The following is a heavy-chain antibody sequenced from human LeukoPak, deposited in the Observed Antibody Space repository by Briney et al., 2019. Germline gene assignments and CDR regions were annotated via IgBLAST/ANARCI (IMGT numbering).Heavy chain of an antibody. CDR1: GGSISSYY. V-gene: IGHV4-59*01. CDR3: ARNYYDSSGYHIILDY. CDR2: IYYSGST. D-gene: IGHD3-22*01. J-gene: IGHJ4*02. Sequence: SETLSLTCTVSGGSISSYYWSWLRQPPGKGLEWIGYIYYSGSTNYNPSLKSRVTISVDTSKNQFSLKLSSVTAADTAVYYCARNYYDSSGYHIILDYWGQGTLVTVSS.